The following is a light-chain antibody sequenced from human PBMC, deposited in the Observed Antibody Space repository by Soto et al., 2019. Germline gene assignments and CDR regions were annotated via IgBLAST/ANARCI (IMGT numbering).Light chain of an antibody. CDR1: SSNIGAGYD. J-gene: IGLJ2*01. CDR3: QSYDSSLSGSVV. V-gene: IGLV1-40*01. CDR2: GNS. Sequence: QSALTQPPSVSGAPGQRVTISCTGSSSNIGAGYDVHWYQQLPGTAPKLLIYGNSNRPSGVPDRFSGSKSGTSASLAITGLQAEVEADYYCQSYDSSLSGSVVFGGGTKLTVL.